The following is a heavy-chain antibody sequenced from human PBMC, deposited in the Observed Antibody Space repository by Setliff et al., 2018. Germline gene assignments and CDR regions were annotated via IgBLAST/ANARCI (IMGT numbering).Heavy chain of an antibody. CDR3: ARGYCSSSGCFFAGWFDP. V-gene: IGHV4-34*01. Sequence: SETLSLTCAVSGASFSDYYWTWIRQSPGKGLEWIGEINHSGSTNYNPSLKSRVTMSVDTSKNQFSLRLTSVTAADMAVYYCARGYCSSSGCFFAGWFDPWGQGTLVTVSS. J-gene: IGHJ5*02. CDR2: INHSGST. D-gene: IGHD2-2*01. CDR1: GASFSDYY.